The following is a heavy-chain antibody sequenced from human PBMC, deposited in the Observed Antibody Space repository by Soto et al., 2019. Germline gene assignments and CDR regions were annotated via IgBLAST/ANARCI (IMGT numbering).Heavy chain of an antibody. CDR2: ISGSGGST. J-gene: IGHJ4*02. CDR3: AKDQARPVVGYFDY. Sequence: GGSLGLARAASGYTFSSYLMSWVRQNPGKGLEWVSAISGSGGSTYYADSVKGRFTISRDNSKNTLYLQMNSLRAEDTAVYYCAKDQARPVVGYFDYWGQGTLVTVSS. CDR1: GYTFSSYL. V-gene: IGHV3-23*01. D-gene: IGHD6-6*01.